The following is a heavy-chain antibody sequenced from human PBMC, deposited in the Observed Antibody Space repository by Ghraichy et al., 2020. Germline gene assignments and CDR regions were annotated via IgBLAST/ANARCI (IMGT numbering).Heavy chain of an antibody. CDR2: ISSSSSYI. CDR3: ARDSPPGPYSGSYLVRLAY. CDR1: GFTFSSYS. J-gene: IGHJ4*02. V-gene: IGHV3-21*01. Sequence: GESLKISCAASGFTFSSYSMNWVRQAPGKGLEWVSSISSSSSYIYYADSVKGRFTISRDNAKNSLYLQMNSPRAEDTAVYYCARDSPPGPYSGSYLVRLAYWGQGTLVTVSS. D-gene: IGHD1-26*01.